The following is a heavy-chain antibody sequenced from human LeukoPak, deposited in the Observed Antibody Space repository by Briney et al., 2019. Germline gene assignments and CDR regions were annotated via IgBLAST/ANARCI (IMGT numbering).Heavy chain of an antibody. J-gene: IGHJ6*02. Sequence: SETLSLTCTVSGGSISSGGYYWSWIRQHPGKGLEWIGYIYYSGSTYYNPSLKSRVTISVDTSKNQFSLKLSSVTAADTAVYYCAGYGDPLDYYYGMDVWGQGTTVTVSS. V-gene: IGHV4-31*03. CDR2: IYYSGST. CDR3: AGYGDPLDYYYGMDV. CDR1: GGSISSGGYY. D-gene: IGHD4-17*01.